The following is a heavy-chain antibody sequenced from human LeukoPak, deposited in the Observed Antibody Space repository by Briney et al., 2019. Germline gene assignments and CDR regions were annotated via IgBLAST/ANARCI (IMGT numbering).Heavy chain of an antibody. CDR2: IYHTGST. J-gene: IGHJ5*02. CDR1: GAFISSGNYY. Sequence: PSETLSLTCNVSGAFISSGNYYWGWLRQSPEKDLEWIGSIYHTGSTYYNPSLTSRLSISIDTSKNQFSLKLRIVTAADTAVYYCAREYYTGSGFDTGGQGILVTVSS. D-gene: IGHD2-8*02. V-gene: IGHV4-39*07. CDR3: AREYYTGSGFDT.